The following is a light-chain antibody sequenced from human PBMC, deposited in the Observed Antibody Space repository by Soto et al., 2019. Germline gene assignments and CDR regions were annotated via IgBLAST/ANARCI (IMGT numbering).Light chain of an antibody. CDR3: SSYAGGIKWV. V-gene: IGLV2-8*01. CDR2: EVT. CDR1: SSDVGGYNF. Sequence: QSALTQPPSASGSPGQSVTISCTGTSSDVGGYNFVSWYQQHPGKAPKFMIYEVTKRPSGVPDPVSGSTSGNTASQTVSGLQSEDEADYYCSSYAGGIKWVFGGGTKLTVL. J-gene: IGLJ3*02.